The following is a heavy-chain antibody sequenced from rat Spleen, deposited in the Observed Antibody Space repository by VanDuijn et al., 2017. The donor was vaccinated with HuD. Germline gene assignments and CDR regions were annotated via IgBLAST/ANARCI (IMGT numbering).Heavy chain of an antibody. CDR1: GYTITSGY. D-gene: IGHD4-3*01. V-gene: IGHV3-4*01. CDR3: ARKAIRGFDY. CDR2: ISYSGST. Sequence: EIQLQESGPGLVKPSQSLSLTCSVTGYTITSGYDWSWIRKFPGNKMEWMGYISYSGSTNYNPSLKSRISITRDTSKNQFFLQLNSVTTEDTATYYCARKAIRGFDYWGPGVMVTVSS. J-gene: IGHJ2*01.